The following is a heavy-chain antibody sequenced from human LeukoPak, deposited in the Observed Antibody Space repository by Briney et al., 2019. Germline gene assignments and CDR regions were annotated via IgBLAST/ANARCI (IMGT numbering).Heavy chain of an antibody. CDR1: GCTFTSYY. CDR2: INPSGGST. D-gene: IGHD4-17*01. CDR3: ARAGKTVTTRPDY. J-gene: IGHJ4*02. Sequence: ASVKVSCKASGCTFTSYYMHWVRQAPGQGLEWMGIINPSGGSTSYAQKFQGRVTMTRDTSTSTVYMELSSLKSEDTAVYYCARAGKTVTTRPDYWGQGTLVTVSS. V-gene: IGHV1-46*01.